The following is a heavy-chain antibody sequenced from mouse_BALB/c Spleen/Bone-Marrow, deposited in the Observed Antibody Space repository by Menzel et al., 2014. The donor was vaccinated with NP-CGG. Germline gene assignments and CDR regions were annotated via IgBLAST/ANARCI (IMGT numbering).Heavy chain of an antibody. V-gene: IGHV2-9*02. Sequence: VQLQQSGPGLVAPSQSLSITCTVSGFSLTSYGIHWVRQPPGKGLEWLGVIWAGGSTNYNPALMSRLSISKDNSKSQVFLKMNSLQTDDTAMYYCARVGLRRTWFAYWGQGTLVTVSA. J-gene: IGHJ3*01. CDR3: ARVGLRRTWFAY. CDR1: GFSLTSYG. CDR2: IWAGGST. D-gene: IGHD2-4*01.